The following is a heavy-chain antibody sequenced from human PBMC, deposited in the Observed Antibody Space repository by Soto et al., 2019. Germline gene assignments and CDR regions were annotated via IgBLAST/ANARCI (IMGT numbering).Heavy chain of an antibody. D-gene: IGHD6-13*01. Sequence: ASVKFSGKASGYTFTGYYMHWVRQAPGQGLEWMGWINPNSGGTNYAQKFQGWVTMTRDTSISTAYMELSRLRSDDTAVYYCAREGGSSWSHYYYHGMHVWGQATTVTVSS. CDR2: INPNSGGT. J-gene: IGHJ6*02. V-gene: IGHV1-2*04. CDR1: GYTFTGYY. CDR3: AREGGSSWSHYYYHGMHV.